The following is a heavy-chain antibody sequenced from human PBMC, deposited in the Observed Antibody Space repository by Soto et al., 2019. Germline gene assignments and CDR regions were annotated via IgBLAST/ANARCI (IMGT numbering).Heavy chain of an antibody. Sequence: GSLRLSCAASGFTFSSFALTWVRQAPGKGLEWVSGISGSGGSTYYGDSVKGRFTISRDNSKNTLYLQMNSLRAEDTALYYCAKAKASTWITGTPTFDSWGEGT. CDR2: ISGSGGST. J-gene: IGHJ4*02. CDR1: GFTFSSFA. D-gene: IGHD1-20*01. V-gene: IGHV3-23*01. CDR3: AKAKASTWITGTPTFDS.